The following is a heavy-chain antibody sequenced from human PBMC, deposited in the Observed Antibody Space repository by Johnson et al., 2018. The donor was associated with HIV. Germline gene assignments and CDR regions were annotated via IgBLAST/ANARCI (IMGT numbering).Heavy chain of an antibody. Sequence: VQLVESGGGLVQPGGSLRLSCAASGFTFRSYWMHWVRQAPGKGLVGVSRINSDGSSTRYADSVKGRFTISRDNSKNTLYLQMNSLRAEDTAVYYCAKDRRQSSWELLDDAFDIWGQGTMVTVSS. D-gene: IGHD1-26*01. CDR1: GFTFRSYW. CDR3: AKDRRQSSWELLDDAFDI. J-gene: IGHJ3*02. V-gene: IGHV3-74*01. CDR2: INSDGSST.